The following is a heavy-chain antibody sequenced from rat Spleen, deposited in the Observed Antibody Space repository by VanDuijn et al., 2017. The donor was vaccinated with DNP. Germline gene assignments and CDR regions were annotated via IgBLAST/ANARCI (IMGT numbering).Heavy chain of an antibody. CDR3: TRTDGSYGFDF. Sequence: EVQLVASGGGLVQPGRSLKLSCAASGFTFSDYNMAWVRQAPKKGLEWVATIGVSGGSTYYRDSVKGRFTGSRDDAKTTLYLQMNDLRSEDTATYYCTRTDGSYGFDFWGQGVMVTVSS. D-gene: IGHD1-12*02. V-gene: IGHV5S10*01. J-gene: IGHJ2*01. CDR2: IGVSGGST. CDR1: GFTFSDYN.